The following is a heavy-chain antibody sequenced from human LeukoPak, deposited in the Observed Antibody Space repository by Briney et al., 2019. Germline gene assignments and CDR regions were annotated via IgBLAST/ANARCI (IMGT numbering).Heavy chain of an antibody. CDR2: INPSGGFT. J-gene: IGHJ4*02. CDR1: GSTFSGNY. V-gene: IGHV1-46*01. Sequence: GASVKVSCKASGSTFSGNYMHWVRQAPGQGLEWMGIINPSGGFTTYAQKFQGRVTMTRDTSTSTVYMELSSLRSEDTAVYYCARVQWLRKVAYASYYYDSSGYPDYWGQGTLVTVSS. CDR3: ARVQWLRKVAYASYYYDSSGYPDY. D-gene: IGHD3-22*01.